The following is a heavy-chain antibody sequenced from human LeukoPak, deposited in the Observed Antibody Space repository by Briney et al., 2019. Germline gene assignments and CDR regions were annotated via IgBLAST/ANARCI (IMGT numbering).Heavy chain of an antibody. V-gene: IGHV1-46*01. J-gene: IGHJ4*02. D-gene: IGHD3-10*01. Sequence: GASVKVSCKASGYTFTSYYMHWVRQAPGQGFEWMGIIKPSGGSTSYAQKFQGRVTMTRDTSTSTVYMELSSLRSEETGVYYCARVDLWFGELGWGQGTLVTVSS. CDR3: ARVDLWFGELG. CDR1: GYTFTSYY. CDR2: IKPSGGST.